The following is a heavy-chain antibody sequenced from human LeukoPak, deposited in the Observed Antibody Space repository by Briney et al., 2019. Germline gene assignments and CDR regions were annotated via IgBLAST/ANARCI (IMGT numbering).Heavy chain of an antibody. CDR3: AKGYVWGSYDYFDY. CDR2: IKQDGSEK. J-gene: IGHJ4*02. CDR1: GFTFNSYW. D-gene: IGHD3-16*01. Sequence: GGSLSLSCAASGFTFNSYWMSWVRQAPGKGLEWVANIKQDGSEKYYVDSVKGRFTISRDNSKNTLYLQMNSLRAEDTAVYYCAKGYVWGSYDYFDYWGQGTLVTVSS. V-gene: IGHV3-7*03.